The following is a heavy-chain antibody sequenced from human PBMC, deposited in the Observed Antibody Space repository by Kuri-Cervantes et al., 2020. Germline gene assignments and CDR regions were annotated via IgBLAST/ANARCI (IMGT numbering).Heavy chain of an antibody. CDR3: ATDWRYDSGWYEGEFDY. J-gene: IGHJ4*02. V-gene: IGHV3-9*01. D-gene: IGHD6-19*01. Sequence: GGSLRLSCAASGFTFDDYAMHWVRQAPGKGLEWVSGISWNSGSIGYANSVKGRFTISRDNAKSSLYLQMTSLRAEDTAVYYCATDWRYDSGWYEGEFDYWGQGTLVTVSS. CDR1: GFTFDDYA. CDR2: ISWNSGSI.